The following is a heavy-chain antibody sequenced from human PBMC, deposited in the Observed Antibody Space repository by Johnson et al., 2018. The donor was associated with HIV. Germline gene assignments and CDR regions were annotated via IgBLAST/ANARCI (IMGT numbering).Heavy chain of an antibody. CDR1: GFTFSSYA. V-gene: IGHV3-NL1*01. J-gene: IGHJ3*02. D-gene: IGHD6-6*01. CDR3: AKKVGRYSSSHDAFDI. Sequence: QVQLVESGGGVVQPGRSLRLSCAASGFTFSSYAMHWVRQAPGKGLEWVSVIYRGGSTYYADAVKGRFTISRDNSKNTLYLQIHSLRAEDTAEYYCAKKVGRYSSSHDAFDIWGQGTMVTVSS. CDR2: IYRGGST.